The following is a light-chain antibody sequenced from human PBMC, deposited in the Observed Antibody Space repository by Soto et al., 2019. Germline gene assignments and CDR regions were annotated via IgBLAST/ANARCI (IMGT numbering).Light chain of an antibody. CDR3: QQYHNWPPIT. CDR2: GAS. CDR1: QRIGIY. Sequence: ESVLPTAPATLSLSPGQRATRSCRASQRIGIYLAWHQQTPGHAPRLLIYGASTRATGIPARFSGSGSGTEFTLTISNLQSEDFAVYFCQQYHNWPPITFGQGTRLEI. V-gene: IGKV3D-15*01. J-gene: IGKJ5*01.